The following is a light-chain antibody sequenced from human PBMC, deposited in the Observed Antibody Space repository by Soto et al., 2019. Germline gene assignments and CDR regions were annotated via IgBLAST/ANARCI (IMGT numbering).Light chain of an antibody. Sequence: EIVLTQSPGTLSLSPGERATLSCRASQSVSSSYLAWYQQKPGQAPRLLIYGASSRATGIPDRFSGSGSGTDFTLTISRLEPEDCAVDYCQQYGSSPAYTFGQGTKLEIK. CDR1: QSVSSSY. CDR3: QQYGSSPAYT. J-gene: IGKJ2*01. CDR2: GAS. V-gene: IGKV3-20*01.